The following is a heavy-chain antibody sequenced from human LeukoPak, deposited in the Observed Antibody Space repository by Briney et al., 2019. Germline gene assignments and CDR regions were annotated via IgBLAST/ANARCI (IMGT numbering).Heavy chain of an antibody. CDR3: ARGPYGGVPRPYYFDY. D-gene: IGHD4/OR15-4a*01. J-gene: IGHJ4*02. CDR1: GGSISSYY. Sequence: PSETLSLTCTVSGGSISSYYWSWIRQPPGKGLEWIGYIYYSGSTNYNPSLKSRVTISADTSKNQFSLKLSSVTAADTAVYYCARGPYGGVPRPYYFDYWGQGTLVTVSS. V-gene: IGHV4-59*01. CDR2: IYYSGST.